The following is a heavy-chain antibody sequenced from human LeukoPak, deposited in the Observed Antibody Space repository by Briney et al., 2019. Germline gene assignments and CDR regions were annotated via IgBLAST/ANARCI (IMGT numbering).Heavy chain of an antibody. V-gene: IGHV3-48*03. CDR1: GFTLSTYE. CDR3: ARGARGYTYGRFDY. D-gene: IGHD5-18*01. CDR2: ISSSGGTI. Sequence: GGSLRLSCAASGFTLSTYEINWVRQAPGKGLEWLSYISSSGGTIYYADPVKGRFTISRDNAKNSLYLHMNSLRAEDTAVYYCARGARGYTYGRFDYWGQGTLVTVSS. J-gene: IGHJ4*02.